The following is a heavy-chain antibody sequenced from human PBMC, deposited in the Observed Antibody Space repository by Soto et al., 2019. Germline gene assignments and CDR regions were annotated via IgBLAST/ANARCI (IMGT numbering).Heavy chain of an antibody. D-gene: IGHD2-21*01. CDR1: GFNFDNYG. CDR3: AKDCVGRTFSTHIGG. Sequence: GGTLGLSCQASGFNFDNYGMHWVRQAPGKGLEWVAVITYDGSNKYYADSVKGRFTISRDNSKNTLSLHLNTLKPEDTAVYHCAKDCVGRTFSTHIGGWGQATLVSV. J-gene: IGHJ4*02. CDR2: ITYDGSNK. V-gene: IGHV3-30*18.